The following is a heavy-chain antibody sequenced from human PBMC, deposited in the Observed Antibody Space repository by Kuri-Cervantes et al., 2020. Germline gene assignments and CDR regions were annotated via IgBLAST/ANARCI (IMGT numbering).Heavy chain of an antibody. CDR1: GFTVSSNY. CDR3: AKDNEWELQGGLGY. V-gene: IGHV3-9*01. D-gene: IGHD1-26*01. Sequence: GGSLRLSCAASGFTVSSNYMSWVRQAPGKGLEWVSGISWNSGSIGYADSVKGRFTISRDNAKNSLYLQMNSLRAEDTALYYCAKDNEWELQGGLGYWGQGTLVTVSS. CDR2: ISWNSGSI. J-gene: IGHJ4*02.